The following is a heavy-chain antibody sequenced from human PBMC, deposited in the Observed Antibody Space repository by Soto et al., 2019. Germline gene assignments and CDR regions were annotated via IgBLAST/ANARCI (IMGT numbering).Heavy chain of an antibody. V-gene: IGHV5-51*01. D-gene: IGHD3-3*02. CDR2: IKPGTSDI. Sequence: EVQLVQSGADIKKPGESLKISGKGVGYKFGSAWIGWVRQMPGKGLEGMGIIKPGTSDIRYSPSCQGHVTISADEAVSTAYLQWRSLKASDTAMYYCARQLSHICDSWGQGTLVTVSS. CDR1: GYKFGSAW. CDR3: ARQLSHICDS. J-gene: IGHJ4*02.